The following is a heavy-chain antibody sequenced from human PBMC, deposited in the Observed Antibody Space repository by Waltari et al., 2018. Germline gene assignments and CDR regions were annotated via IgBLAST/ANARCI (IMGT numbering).Heavy chain of an antibody. Sequence: QVQLVQSGAEVKKPGASVKVSCKASGYTFTSYYMHWVRQAPGQGLEWMGISNPSGGSTSYAQKFRGRVTMTRDTSISTAYMELSRLRSDDTAVYYCARDGYSSSWFLLGYGMDVWGQGTTVTVSS. CDR2: SNPSGGST. CDR1: GYTFTSYY. V-gene: IGHV1-46*01. J-gene: IGHJ6*02. D-gene: IGHD6-13*01. CDR3: ARDGYSSSWFLLGYGMDV.